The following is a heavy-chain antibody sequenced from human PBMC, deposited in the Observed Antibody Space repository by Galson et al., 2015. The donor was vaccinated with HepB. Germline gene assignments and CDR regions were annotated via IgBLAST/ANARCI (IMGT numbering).Heavy chain of an antibody. D-gene: IGHD1-26*01. Sequence: SLRLSCAASGFTFSSYSMNWVRQAPGKGLEWVSYISSSSSTIYYADSVKGRFTISRDNAKNSLYLQMNSLRAEDTAVYYCARGGGSYYFDYWGQGTLVTVSS. CDR3: ARGGGSYYFDY. V-gene: IGHV3-48*04. CDR1: GFTFSSYS. CDR2: ISSSSSTI. J-gene: IGHJ4*02.